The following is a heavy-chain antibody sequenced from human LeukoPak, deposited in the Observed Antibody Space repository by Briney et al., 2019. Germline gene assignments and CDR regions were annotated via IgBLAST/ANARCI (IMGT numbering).Heavy chain of an antibody. J-gene: IGHJ5*02. CDR2: IKQDGSEK. CDR3: ARVVWIAAACWFDP. Sequence: PGGSLRLSCAASGFTFSSYAMSWVRQAPGKGLEWVANIKQDGSEKYYVDSVKGRFTISRDNAKNSLYLQMNSLRAEDTAVYYCARVVWIAAACWFDPWGQGTLVTVSS. V-gene: IGHV3-7*01. D-gene: IGHD6-13*01. CDR1: GFTFSSYA.